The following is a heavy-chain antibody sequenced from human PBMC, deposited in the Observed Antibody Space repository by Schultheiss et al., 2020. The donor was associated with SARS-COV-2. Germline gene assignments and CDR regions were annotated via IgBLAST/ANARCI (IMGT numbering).Heavy chain of an antibody. CDR2: ISAYNGNT. D-gene: IGHD6-13*01. Sequence: ASVKVSCKASGGTFSSYAISWVRQAPGQGLEWMGWISAYNGNTNYAQKLQGRVTMTTDTSTSTAYMELRSLRSDDTAVYYCARAQIAAAGPYDAFDIWGQGTMVTVSS. J-gene: IGHJ3*02. CDR3: ARAQIAAAGPYDAFDI. V-gene: IGHV1-18*01. CDR1: GGTFSSYA.